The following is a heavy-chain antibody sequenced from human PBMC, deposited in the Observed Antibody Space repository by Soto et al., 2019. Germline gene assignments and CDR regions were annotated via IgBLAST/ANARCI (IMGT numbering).Heavy chain of an antibody. D-gene: IGHD4-17*01. CDR1: GGSINYFY. V-gene: IGHV4-59*01. Sequence: SETLSLTCTVSGGSINYFYWSWIRQPPGKGLEWIGYIYYRGSTDYNPSLNSRVTISVDTSKNQFTLKLSSLTAADTAVYYCARHSPAGDYYFDYWGQGTLVTVSS. CDR2: IYYRGST. J-gene: IGHJ4*02. CDR3: ARHSPAGDYYFDY.